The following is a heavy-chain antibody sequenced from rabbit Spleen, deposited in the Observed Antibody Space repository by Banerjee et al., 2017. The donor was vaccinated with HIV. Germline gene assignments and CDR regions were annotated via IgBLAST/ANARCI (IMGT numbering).Heavy chain of an antibody. CDR2: IYTSSGGT. D-gene: IGHD7-1*01. Sequence: QEQLEESGGGLVQPEGSLTLTCTASGLSFSSSYWICWVRQAPGKGLEWIGCIYTSSGGTYYASWAKGRFTISKTSSTTVTLQTTSLTAADTATYFCARRVGGYGGYDLWGQGTLVTVS. CDR3: ARRVGGYGGYDL. CDR1: GLSFSSSYW. J-gene: IGHJ3*01. V-gene: IGHV1S45*01.